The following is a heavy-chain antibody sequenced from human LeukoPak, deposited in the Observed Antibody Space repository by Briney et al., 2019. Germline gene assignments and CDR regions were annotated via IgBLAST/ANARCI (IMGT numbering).Heavy chain of an antibody. CDR3: ARTGIAAAGGGYFDY. J-gene: IGHJ4*02. Sequence: SETLSLTCTVSGASINSYYWSWIRQPPGKGLEWIGYIYYSGSTNYNPSLKSRVTISVDTSKNQFSLKLSSVTAADTAVYYCARTGIAAAGGGYFDYWGQGTLVTVSS. V-gene: IGHV4-59*08. CDR2: IYYSGST. CDR1: GASINSYY. D-gene: IGHD6-13*01.